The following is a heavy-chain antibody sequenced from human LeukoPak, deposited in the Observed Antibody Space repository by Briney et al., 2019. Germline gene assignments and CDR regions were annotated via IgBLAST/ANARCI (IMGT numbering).Heavy chain of an antibody. J-gene: IGHJ5*02. CDR1: GGSISSYY. V-gene: IGHV4-59*12. CDR2: IYYSGST. CDR3: ARDGLRSSGNDVLNWFDL. Sequence: PSETLSLTCTVSGGSISSYYWSWIRQPPGKGLEWVGDIYYSGSTNYNPSVKSRVTISVDTSKNQFSLKLSSVTAADTAVYYCARDGLRSSGNDVLNWFDLWGKGTLVPVS. D-gene: IGHD1-1*01.